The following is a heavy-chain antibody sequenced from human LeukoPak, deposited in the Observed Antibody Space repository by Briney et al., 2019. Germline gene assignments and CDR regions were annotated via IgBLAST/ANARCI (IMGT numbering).Heavy chain of an antibody. CDR3: AKPPPRVVTAILPSFDY. Sequence: GGSLRLSCAASGFTFSSYAMSWVRQAPGKGLEWVSAISGSGGSTYYADSVKGRFTISRDKSKNTLYLQMNSLRAEDTAVYYCAKPPPRVVTAILPSFDYWGQGTLVTVSS. D-gene: IGHD2-21*02. CDR2: ISGSGGST. CDR1: GFTFSSYA. V-gene: IGHV3-23*01. J-gene: IGHJ4*02.